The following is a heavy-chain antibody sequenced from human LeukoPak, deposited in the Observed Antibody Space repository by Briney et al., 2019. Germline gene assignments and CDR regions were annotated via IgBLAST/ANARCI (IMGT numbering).Heavy chain of an antibody. CDR2: ISAYNGNT. Sequence: ASVKVSCKASGYTFTSYGISWVRQAPGQGLEWMGWISAYNGNTNYALKLQGRVTMTTDTSTSTAYMELRSLRSEDTAVYYCARSLGTDQLLLRTFDYWGQGTLVTVPS. CDR1: GYTFTSYG. V-gene: IGHV1-18*01. D-gene: IGHD2-2*01. CDR3: ARSLGTDQLLLRTFDY. J-gene: IGHJ4*02.